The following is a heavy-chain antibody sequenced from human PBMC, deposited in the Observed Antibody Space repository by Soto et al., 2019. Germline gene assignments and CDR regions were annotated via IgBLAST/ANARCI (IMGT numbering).Heavy chain of an antibody. CDR1: GGSVSSGSYY. D-gene: IGHD3-10*01. CDR3: ARGYGSGSYYNSHYFDY. V-gene: IGHV4-61*01. CDR2: IYYSGST. Sequence: SETLSLTCTVSGGSVSSGSYYWSWIRQPPGKGLEWIGYIYYSGSTNYNPSLKSRVTISVDTSKNQFSLKLSSVTAADTAVYYCARGYGSGSYYNSHYFDYWGQGTLVTVSS. J-gene: IGHJ4*02.